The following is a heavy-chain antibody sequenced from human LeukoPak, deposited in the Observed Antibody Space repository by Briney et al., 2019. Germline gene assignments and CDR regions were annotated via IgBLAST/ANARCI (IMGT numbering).Heavy chain of an antibody. CDR2: ISSNGGST. CDR1: GFTFSSYA. CDR3: VTESIVGATTGDY. D-gene: IGHD1-26*01. V-gene: IGHV3-64D*06. Sequence: GGSLRLSCSASGFTFSSYAMHWVRQAPGKGLEYVSAISSNGGSTYYADSVKGRFTISRDNSKNTLYLQMSSLRAEDTAVYYCVTESIVGATTGDYWGQGTLVTVSS. J-gene: IGHJ4*02.